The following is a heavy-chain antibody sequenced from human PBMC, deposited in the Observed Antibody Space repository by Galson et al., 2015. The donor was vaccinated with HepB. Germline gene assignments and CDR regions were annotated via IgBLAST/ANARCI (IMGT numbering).Heavy chain of an antibody. CDR1: GFSLSTSGMC. CDR3: ARGTTGIAAEDY. D-gene: IGHD6-13*01. Sequence: ALVKPTQTLTLTCTFSGFSLSTSGMCVSWIRQPPGKALEWLARIDWDDDKYYSTSLKTRLTISKDTSKNQVVLTMTNMDPVDTATYYCARGTTGIAAEDYWGQGTLVTVSS. CDR2: IDWDDDK. V-gene: IGHV2-70*11. J-gene: IGHJ4*02.